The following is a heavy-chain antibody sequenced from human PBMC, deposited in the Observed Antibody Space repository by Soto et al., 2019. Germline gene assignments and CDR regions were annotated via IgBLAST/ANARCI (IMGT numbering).Heavy chain of an antibody. V-gene: IGHV4-61*01. Sequence: SETLSLTCTVSGGSVSSGSYYWSWIRQPPGKGLEWIGYIYYSGSTNYNPSLKSRVTISVDTSKNQFSLKLSSVTAADTAVYYCAGGTEWELWFDYWGQGTLVTVSS. CDR2: IYYSGST. J-gene: IGHJ4*02. CDR3: AGGTEWELWFDY. CDR1: GGSVSSGSYY. D-gene: IGHD1-26*01.